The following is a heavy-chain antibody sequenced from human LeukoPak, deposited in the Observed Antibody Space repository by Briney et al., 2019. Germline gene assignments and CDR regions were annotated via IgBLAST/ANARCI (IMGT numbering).Heavy chain of an antibody. V-gene: IGHV3-30*02. CDR1: GFTFSSYG. CDR3: ARELELLRYYFDY. Sequence: GGSLRLSCAASGFTFSSYGMHWVRQAPGKGLEWVAFIRYDGSNKYYADSVKGRFTISRDNSKNTLYLQMNSLRAEDTAVYYCARELELLRYYFDYWGQGTLVTVSS. D-gene: IGHD1-26*01. CDR2: IRYDGSNK. J-gene: IGHJ4*02.